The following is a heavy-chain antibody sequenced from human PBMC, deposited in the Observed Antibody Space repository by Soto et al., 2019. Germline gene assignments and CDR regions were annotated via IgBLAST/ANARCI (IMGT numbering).Heavy chain of an antibody. V-gene: IGHV1-2*02. CDR3: ARERYTGYYFFDF. CDR1: GYTFTNHY. Sequence: QLQLVQSGAEMKKPGASVKVSCKASGYTFTNHYIHWVRQAPGQGLEWMGWINPNSGDTDYARKFQGRVTMTRDTSISTAYIDLSRLKSDDTDVYFCARERYTGYYFFDFWGQGTLVTVSS. D-gene: IGHD5-12*01. CDR2: INPNSGDT. J-gene: IGHJ4*02.